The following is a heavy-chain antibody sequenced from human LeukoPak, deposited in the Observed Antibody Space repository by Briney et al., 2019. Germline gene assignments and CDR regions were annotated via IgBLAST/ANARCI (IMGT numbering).Heavy chain of an antibody. J-gene: IGHJ6*03. V-gene: IGHV1-18*01. CDR2: ISAYNGNT. CDR1: GYTFTTYG. D-gene: IGHD2-2*02. Sequence: ASVKVSCKASGYTFTTYGISWVRQAPGQELEWMGWISAYNGNTSYAQKPQDRVTMTTDTSTSTAYMELRSLRSDDTAVYYCARGRYCSSTSCYKVYYYYMDVWGKGTTVTVSS. CDR3: ARGRYCSSTSCYKVYYYYMDV.